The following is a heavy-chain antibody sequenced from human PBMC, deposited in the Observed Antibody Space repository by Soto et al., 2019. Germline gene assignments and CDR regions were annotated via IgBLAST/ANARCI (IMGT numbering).Heavy chain of an antibody. CDR1: GYTFTSYY. CDR2: INPSGGST. Sequence: ASVKVSCKASGYTFTSYYMHSVRQAPGQGLEWMGIINPSGGSTTYAQKFQGRVTMTRDTSTSTVYMELSSLRSDDTDVYYCARDPHYYDSSGYWRGYGMDVWGQGNTVTVSS. CDR3: ARDPHYYDSSGYWRGYGMDV. D-gene: IGHD3-22*01. J-gene: IGHJ6*02. V-gene: IGHV1-46*01.